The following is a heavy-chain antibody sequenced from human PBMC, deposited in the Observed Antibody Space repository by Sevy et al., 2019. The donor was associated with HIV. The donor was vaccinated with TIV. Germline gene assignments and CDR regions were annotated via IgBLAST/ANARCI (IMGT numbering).Heavy chain of an antibody. CDR1: GYTFTGYY. D-gene: IGHD1-26*01. CDR2: INPNSGGT. CDR3: ARGDSGSYPLNTFYGGLVPSAQIDY. J-gene: IGHJ4*02. V-gene: IGHV1-2*02. Sequence: ASVKVSCKASGYTFTGYYMHWVRQAPGQGLEWMGWINPNSGGTNYAQKFQGRVTMTRDTSISTAYMELGRLRSDDTAVYYCARGDSGSYPLNTFYGGLVPSAQIDYWGQGTLVTVSS.